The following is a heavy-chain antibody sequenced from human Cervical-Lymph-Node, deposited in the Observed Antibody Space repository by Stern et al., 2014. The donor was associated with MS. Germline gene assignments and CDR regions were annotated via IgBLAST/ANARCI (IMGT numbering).Heavy chain of an antibody. CDR3: ARSITVSGPYDS. J-gene: IGHJ4*02. V-gene: IGHV2-70*11. D-gene: IGHD6-19*01. Sequence: MQSGPELVKPTQTLTLTCTFSGFSLSTTTMCVSWIRQPPGKALEWLARIDWDDDTSYSTSLRTRLAISKDTSKNQVVLTMGNMDPVDTATYYCARSITVSGPYDSWGQGTLVTVSS. CDR2: IDWDDDT. CDR1: GFSLSTTTMC.